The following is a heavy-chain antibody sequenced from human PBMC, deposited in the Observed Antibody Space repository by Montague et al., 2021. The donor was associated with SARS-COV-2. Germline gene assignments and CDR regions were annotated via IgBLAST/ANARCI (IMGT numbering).Heavy chain of an antibody. V-gene: IGHV4-39*02. CDR3: ARDTEGYISSWYHDY. CDR2: IYDSGST. CDR1: GGSISSSNYY. D-gene: IGHD6-13*01. Sequence: SETLSLTCTVSGGSISSSNYYWDWIRQPPGKGLEWIGSIYDSGSTYYNPSLKSRVTISVDTSKNHFSLKLSSVTAADTAVYYCARDTEGYISSWYHDYWGQGTLVTVSS. J-gene: IGHJ4*02.